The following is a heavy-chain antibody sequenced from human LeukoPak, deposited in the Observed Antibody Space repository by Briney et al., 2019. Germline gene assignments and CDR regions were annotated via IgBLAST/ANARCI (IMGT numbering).Heavy chain of an antibody. CDR1: GLTFSNFW. J-gene: IGHJ6*02. V-gene: IGHV3-7*03. CDR2: IKQDETEK. CDR3: AGTGTTGLGMDV. Sequence: PGGSLRLSCTASGLTFSNFWMGWVRQAPGKGLEWVANIKQDETEKFYLGSVKGRFTISRDNAKNSLYLQMNSLRVEDTALYYCAGTGTTGLGMDVWGQGTTVTVSS. D-gene: IGHD1-14*01.